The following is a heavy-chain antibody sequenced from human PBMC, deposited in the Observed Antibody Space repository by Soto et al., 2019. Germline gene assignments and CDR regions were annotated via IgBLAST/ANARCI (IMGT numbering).Heavy chain of an antibody. D-gene: IGHD3-10*01. CDR1: GGTFSSYA. J-gene: IGHJ3*02. Sequence: QVQLVQSGAEVKKPGSSVKVSCKASGGTFSSYAISWVRQAPGQGLEWMGGIIPIFGTANYAQKFQGRVTITADESTSTAYMALSSLRSEDTAVYYCARDGSYGSGSYYFSAFDIWGQGTMVTVSS. CDR3: ARDGSYGSGSYYFSAFDI. CDR2: IIPIFGTA. V-gene: IGHV1-69*12.